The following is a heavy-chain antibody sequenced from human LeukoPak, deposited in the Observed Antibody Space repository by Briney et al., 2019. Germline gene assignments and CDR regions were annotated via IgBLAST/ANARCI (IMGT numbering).Heavy chain of an antibody. CDR1: GFTVSSSY. CDR2: IYSDGST. J-gene: IGHJ6*02. V-gene: IGHV3-53*01. Sequence: GGSLRLSCAASGFTVSSSYMTWVRQAPGKGLEWVSVIYSDGSTYYADSVKGRFTISRDNSKNTLYLQMNSLRAEDTAMYYCARDIRHSSHDYYYGLDVWGQGATVTVSS. D-gene: IGHD1-1*01. CDR3: ARDIRHSSHDYYYGLDV.